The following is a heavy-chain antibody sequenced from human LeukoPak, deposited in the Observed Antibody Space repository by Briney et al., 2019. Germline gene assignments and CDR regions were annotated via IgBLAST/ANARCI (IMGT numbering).Heavy chain of an antibody. D-gene: IGHD3-10*01. V-gene: IGHV3-33*01. CDR3: ARESSSRFDY. CDR2: IWYDGSNK. CDR1: GFTFSSCV. J-gene: IGHJ4*02. Sequence: GGSLRLSCAASGFTFSSCVMHWVRQAPGKGLEWVPVIWYDGSNKYYADSVKGRFTISRDNSKNTLYLQMNSLRAEDTAVYYCARESSSRFDYWGQGTLVTVSS.